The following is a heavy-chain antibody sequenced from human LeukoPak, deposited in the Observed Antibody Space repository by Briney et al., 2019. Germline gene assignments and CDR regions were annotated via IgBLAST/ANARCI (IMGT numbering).Heavy chain of an antibody. V-gene: IGHV1-2*02. D-gene: IGHD1-1*01. Sequence: ASVKVSCKASGYTLIGYYMHWVRQAPGQGLEWMGWINPDSGGTNYAQKFQGRVTMTRDTSISTACMELSRLRSDDTAVYYCARSGNDGSYSGYWGQGTLVTVSS. CDR3: ARSGNDGSYSGY. CDR2: INPDSGGT. CDR1: GYTLIGYY. J-gene: IGHJ4*02.